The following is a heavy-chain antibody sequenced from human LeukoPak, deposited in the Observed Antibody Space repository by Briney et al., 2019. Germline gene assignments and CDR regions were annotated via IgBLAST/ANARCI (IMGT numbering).Heavy chain of an antibody. D-gene: IGHD1-1*01. CDR1: GFTFSSYS. CDR2: ISSSGSYI. CDR3: ARGNWNDGKWFDP. J-gene: IGHJ5*02. Sequence: GGSLRLFCAASGFTFSSYSMNWVRQAPGKGLEWVSSISSSGSYIYYADSVKGRFTISRDNAKNSLYLQMNSLRAEDTAVYYCARGNWNDGKWFDPWGQGTLVTVSS. V-gene: IGHV3-21*01.